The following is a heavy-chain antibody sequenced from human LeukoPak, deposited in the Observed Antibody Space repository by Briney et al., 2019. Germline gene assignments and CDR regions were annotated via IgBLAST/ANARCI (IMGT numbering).Heavy chain of an antibody. J-gene: IGHJ6*02. CDR2: INPNSGGT. CDR1: GYTFTGYY. D-gene: IGHD6-19*01. CDR3: ASRYSSGWGYYYYGMDV. Sequence: ASVKVSCKASGYTFTGYYMHWVRQAPGQGLEWMGWINPNSGGTNYAQKFQGRVTMTRDTSISTAYMELSRLRPDDTAVYYCASRYSSGWGYYYYGMDVWGQGTTVTVSS. V-gene: IGHV1-2*02.